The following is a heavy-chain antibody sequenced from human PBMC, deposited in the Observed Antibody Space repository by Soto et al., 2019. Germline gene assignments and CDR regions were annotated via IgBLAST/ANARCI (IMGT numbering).Heavy chain of an antibody. CDR3: ARDLIVDGPDNYGMDV. CDR2: INPNTGGS. V-gene: IGHV1-2*02. Sequence: ASVKVSCNASGYTFSGHYIHWVRQARGQGLEWMGWINPNTGGSNYAEKFKGRILMTRDTSIFTTHMRLNRLTSDDTAVYYCARDLIVDGPDNYGMDVWGQGTTVTVSS. D-gene: IGHD1-26*01. CDR1: GYTFSGHY. J-gene: IGHJ6*02.